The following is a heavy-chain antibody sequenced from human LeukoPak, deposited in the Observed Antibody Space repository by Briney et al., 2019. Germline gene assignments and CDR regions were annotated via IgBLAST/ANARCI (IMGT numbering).Heavy chain of an antibody. CDR2: TYYSGST. Sequence: SETLSLTCTVSGGSISSHYWSWIRQPPGKGLEWIGYTYYSGSTNYNPSLKSRVTISVDTSKNQFSLKLSSVTAADTAVYYCARLEYSSGWSLLNDYYYGMDVWGQGTTVTVSS. J-gene: IGHJ6*02. D-gene: IGHD6-19*01. CDR1: GGSISSHY. CDR3: ARLEYSSGWSLLNDYYYGMDV. V-gene: IGHV4-59*08.